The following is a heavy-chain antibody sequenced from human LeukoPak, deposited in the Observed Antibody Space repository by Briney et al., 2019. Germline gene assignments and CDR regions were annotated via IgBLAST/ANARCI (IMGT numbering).Heavy chain of an antibody. D-gene: IGHD5-12*01. Sequence: GESLKISCKGSGYSFTSYWTGWVRQMPGKGLEWMGIIYPGDSDTRYSPSFQGQVTISADKSISTAYLQWSSLRASDTAMYYCARVVRGYSGYDRPFDYWGQGTLVTVSS. J-gene: IGHJ4*02. CDR2: IYPGDSDT. CDR1: GYSFTSYW. V-gene: IGHV5-51*01. CDR3: ARVVRGYSGYDRPFDY.